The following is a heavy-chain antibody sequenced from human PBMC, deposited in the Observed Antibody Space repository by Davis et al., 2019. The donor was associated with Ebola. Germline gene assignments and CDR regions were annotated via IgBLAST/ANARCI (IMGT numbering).Heavy chain of an antibody. CDR2: IHHRGSS. V-gene: IGHV4-59*12. CDR1: GVSITTYL. Sequence: PSETLSLTCTVSGVSITTYLCSWICQPPGKVLEWVGYIHHRGSSNSNPSLKSRVTFSIDTSKSQVSLKLTSVTAAATAVYYCARDTRPCGGDCYDDTFDMWGQGTMVIVSS. CDR3: ARDTRPCGGDCYDDTFDM. D-gene: IGHD2-21*01. J-gene: IGHJ3*02.